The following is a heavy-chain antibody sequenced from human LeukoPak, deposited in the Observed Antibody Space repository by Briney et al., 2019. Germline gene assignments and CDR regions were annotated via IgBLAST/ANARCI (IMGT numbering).Heavy chain of an antibody. J-gene: IGHJ3*02. D-gene: IGHD1/OR15-1a*01. V-gene: IGHV3-20*04. CDR2: INWNGGST. Sequence: GGSLRLSCAASGFTFDDYGMSWVRLIPGKGLEWLSGINWNGGSTGYADSVEGRFTISRDNAKNSLYLQMNSLRGEDTALYYCARGGLKQRHAFDIWGQGTMVTVSS. CDR3: ARGGLKQRHAFDI. CDR1: GFTFDDYG.